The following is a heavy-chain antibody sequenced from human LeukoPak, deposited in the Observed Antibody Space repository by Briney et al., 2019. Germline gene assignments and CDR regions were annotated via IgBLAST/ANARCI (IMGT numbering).Heavy chain of an antibody. J-gene: IGHJ3*02. CDR3: AREFMAGTASDAFDI. CDR1: GFTFTSYA. CDR2: ISDSGGTT. Sequence: AGGSLRLSCAASGFTFTSYAMNWVRQAPGKGLEWVSTISDSGGTTYYADSVKGRFTISRDNSKNTLYLQMNSLRAGDTAVYYCAREFMAGTASDAFDIWGQGTMVTVSS. V-gene: IGHV3-23*01. D-gene: IGHD1/OR15-1a*01.